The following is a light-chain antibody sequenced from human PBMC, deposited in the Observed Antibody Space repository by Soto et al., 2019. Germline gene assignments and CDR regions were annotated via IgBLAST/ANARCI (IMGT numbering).Light chain of an antibody. Sequence: EIVLTQSPGTLSLSPGERATLSCRASQSVSSNYLAWYQQKPGQAPRLLIYGASSRATGIPDRFSGGGSGTDFTLTISRLEPEDFAVYYCQQYGSSPLTFGGGTQVEIK. V-gene: IGKV3-20*01. CDR2: GAS. J-gene: IGKJ4*01. CDR1: QSVSSNY. CDR3: QQYGSSPLT.